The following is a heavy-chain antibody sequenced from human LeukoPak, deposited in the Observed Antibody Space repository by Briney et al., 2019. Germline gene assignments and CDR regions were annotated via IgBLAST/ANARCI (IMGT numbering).Heavy chain of an antibody. V-gene: IGHV4-59*08. CDR3: ARQGGGWPDRDFDY. CDR2: IHYSGST. CDR1: GGSISSYY. J-gene: IGHJ4*02. D-gene: IGHD6-19*01. Sequence: PSETLSLTCTVSGGSISSYYWSWIRQPPGKGLEWIGYIHYSGSTNYSPSLKSRVTISVDTSKNQFSLKLSSVTAADTAVYYCARQGGGWPDRDFDYWGQGTLVTVSS.